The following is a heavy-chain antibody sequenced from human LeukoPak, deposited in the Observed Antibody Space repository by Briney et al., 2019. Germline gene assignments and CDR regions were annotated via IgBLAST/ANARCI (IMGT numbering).Heavy chain of an antibody. D-gene: IGHD1-26*01. CDR2: SYYSGST. V-gene: IGHV4-59*08. CDR1: GGSISSYY. CDR3: AREAARGGPPPKWDTDY. Sequence: PSETLSLTCTVSGGSISSYYWSWIRQPPGKGREGIGYSYYSGSTNYNPSLKSRVTISVDTSKNQFSLKLSSVTAADTAVYYCAREAARGGPPPKWDTDYWGQGTLVTVSS. J-gene: IGHJ4*02.